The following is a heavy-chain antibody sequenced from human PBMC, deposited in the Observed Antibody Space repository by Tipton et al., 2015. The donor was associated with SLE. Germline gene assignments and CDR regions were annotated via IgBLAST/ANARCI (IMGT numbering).Heavy chain of an antibody. J-gene: IGHJ6*03. CDR1: GFTFDDYA. Sequence: SLRLSCAASGFTFDDYAMHWVRQAPGKGLEWVSATSSTGDITYFADSVKGRFTVSRDNSKNTLYLQMNSLRAEDTAVYYCARGSTGIVVVPAAHYYYYYMDVWGKGTTVTVSS. V-gene: IGHV3-23*01. CDR2: TSSTGDIT. CDR3: ARGSTGIVVVPAAHYYYYYMDV. D-gene: IGHD2-2*01.